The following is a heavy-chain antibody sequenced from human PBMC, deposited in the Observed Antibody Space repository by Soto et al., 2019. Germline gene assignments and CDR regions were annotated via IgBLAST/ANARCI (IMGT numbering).Heavy chain of an antibody. J-gene: IGHJ6*02. CDR2: INHSGST. CDR1: GGSFSGYY. V-gene: IGHV4-34*01. D-gene: IGHD4-4*01. CDR3: ARGTVIRSYYGMDV. Sequence: SETLSLTCAVYGGSFSGYYWSWIRQPPGKGLEWIGEINHSGSTNYNPSLKSRVTISVDTSKNQFSLKLSSVTAADTAVYYCARGTVIRSYYGMDVWGQGTLVTVSS.